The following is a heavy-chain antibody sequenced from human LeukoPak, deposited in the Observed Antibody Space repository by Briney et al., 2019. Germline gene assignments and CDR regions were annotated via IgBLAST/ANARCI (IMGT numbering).Heavy chain of an antibody. CDR2: IYYSGST. D-gene: IGHD5-18*01. V-gene: IGHV4-59*01. Sequence: SETLSLTCPVSGGSISSYYWSWIRQPPGKGLEWIGYIYYSGSTNYNPSLKSRVTISVDTSKNQFSLKLSSVTAADTAVYYCARGRLQLWLPEDAFDIWGQGTMVTVSS. CDR3: ARGRLQLWLPEDAFDI. J-gene: IGHJ3*02. CDR1: GGSISSYY.